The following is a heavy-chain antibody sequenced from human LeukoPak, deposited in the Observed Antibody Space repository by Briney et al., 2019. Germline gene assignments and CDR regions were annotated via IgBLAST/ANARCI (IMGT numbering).Heavy chain of an antibody. CDR2: INHSGST. CDR3: ARADNWNDSWDY. Sequence: SETLSLTCAVYGGSFSGYYWSWIRQPPGKGLEWIGEINHSGSTNYNPSLKSRVTISVDTSKNQFSLKLSSVTAADTAVYYCARADNWNDSWDYWGQGTLVTVSS. CDR1: GGSFSGYY. J-gene: IGHJ4*02. V-gene: IGHV4-34*01. D-gene: IGHD1-1*01.